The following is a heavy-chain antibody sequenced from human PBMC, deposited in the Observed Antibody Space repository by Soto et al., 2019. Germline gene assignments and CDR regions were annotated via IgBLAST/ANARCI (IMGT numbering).Heavy chain of an antibody. CDR3: ARGSPIAVAGTPLFDY. V-gene: IGHV1-3*01. CDR2: INAGNGNT. CDR1: GYTFTSYA. D-gene: IGHD6-19*01. J-gene: IGHJ4*02. Sequence: ASMKVSCKASGYTFTSYAMHFVRQAPGQRLEWMGWINAGNGNTKYSQKFQGRVTITRYTSASTAYMELSSLRSEDTAVYYCARGSPIAVAGTPLFDYWGQGTLVT.